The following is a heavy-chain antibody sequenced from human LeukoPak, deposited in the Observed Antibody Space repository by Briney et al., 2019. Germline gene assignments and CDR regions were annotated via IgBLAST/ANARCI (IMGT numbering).Heavy chain of an antibody. D-gene: IGHD1-26*01. J-gene: IGHJ4*02. Sequence: SQTLSLTCTVSGGSISSGGYYWSWIRQHPGKGLEWIGYIYYSGSTYYNPSLKSRVTISVDTSKNQFSLKLSSVTAADTAVYYCAKDTPERYSGSYFDNWGQGTLVTVSS. CDR3: AKDTPERYSGSYFDN. CDR2: IYYSGST. CDR1: GGSISSGGYY. V-gene: IGHV4-31*03.